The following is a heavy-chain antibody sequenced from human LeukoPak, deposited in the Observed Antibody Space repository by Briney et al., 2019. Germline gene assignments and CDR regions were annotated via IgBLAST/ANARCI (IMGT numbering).Heavy chain of an antibody. V-gene: IGHV3-7*01. CDR2: TKEDGSVK. Sequence: GGSLRLSCAASGFTFSSYWMSWVRQAPGKGLEWVANTKEDGSVKYYVDSAKGRFTISRDNAKNSLYLQMNSLRAEDTAVYYCASLKRSSTSCYPCTFDYWGQGTLVTVSS. D-gene: IGHD2-2*01. J-gene: IGHJ4*02. CDR1: GFTFSSYW. CDR3: ASLKRSSTSCYPCTFDY.